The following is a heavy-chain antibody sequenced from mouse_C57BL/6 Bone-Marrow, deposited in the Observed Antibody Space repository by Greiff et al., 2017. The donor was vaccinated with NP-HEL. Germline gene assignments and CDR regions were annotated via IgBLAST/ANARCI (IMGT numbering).Heavy chain of an antibody. D-gene: IGHD2-4*01. CDR2: IYPRSGNT. CDR1: GYTFTSYG. J-gene: IGHJ4*01. Sequence: QVQLQQSGAELARPGASVKLSCKASGYTFTSYGISWVKQRTGQGLEWIGEIYPRSGNTYYNEKFKGKATLTADKSSSTAYMELRSLTSEDSAVYFCASYDYDGYAMDYGGQGTSVTVSS. CDR3: ASYDYDGYAMDY. V-gene: IGHV1-81*01.